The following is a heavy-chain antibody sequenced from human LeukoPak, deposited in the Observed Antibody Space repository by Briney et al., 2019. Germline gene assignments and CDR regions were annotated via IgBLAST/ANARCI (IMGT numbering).Heavy chain of an antibody. J-gene: IGHJ5*01. CDR1: LFFFTTHL. V-gene: IGHV3-74*01. Sequence: GALLRFCCAAALFFFTTHLMHGLHEAPERLLLLVSRIHSDGSVTNYSDSVKGRFTISRDNAKNTLYLQMNSLRAEDTAVYYCVRIIVGASNWFDSWGQGTLVTVSS. CDR2: IHSDGSVT. D-gene: IGHD1-26*01. CDR3: VRIIVGASNWFDS.